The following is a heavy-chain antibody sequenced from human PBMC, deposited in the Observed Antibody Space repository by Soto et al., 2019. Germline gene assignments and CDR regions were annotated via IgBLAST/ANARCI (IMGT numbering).Heavy chain of an antibody. J-gene: IGHJ4*02. CDR2: MNPNSGNT. CDR1: GYTFTSYD. CDR3: ARVRGAPGGYFDWLLFDY. V-gene: IGHV1-8*01. Sequence: ASVKVSCKASGYTFTSYDINWVRQATGQGLEWMGWMNPNSGNTGYAQKFQGRVTMTRNTSISTAYMELSSLRSEDTAVYYCARVRGAPGGYFDWLLFDYWGQGTLVTVSS. D-gene: IGHD3-9*01.